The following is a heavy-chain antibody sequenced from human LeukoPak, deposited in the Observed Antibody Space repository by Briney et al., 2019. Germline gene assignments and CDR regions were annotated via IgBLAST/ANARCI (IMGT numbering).Heavy chain of an antibody. CDR3: AKNPVVATSYGMDV. V-gene: IGHV3-30*18. J-gene: IGHJ6*02. CDR2: ISYDGSNK. CDR1: GFTFSTYG. Sequence: GGSLRLSCAASGFTFSTYGMHWVRQAPGKGLEWVAVISYDGSNKYYADSVKGRFTISRDNSQNTLYLQMNSLRAEDTAMYYCAKNPVVATSYGMDVWGQGTTVTVSS. D-gene: IGHD2-15*01.